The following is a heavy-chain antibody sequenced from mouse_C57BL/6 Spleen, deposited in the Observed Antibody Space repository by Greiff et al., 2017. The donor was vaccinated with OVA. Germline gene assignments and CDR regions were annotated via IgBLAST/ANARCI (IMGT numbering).Heavy chain of an antibody. CDR1: GYTFTSYW. CDR3: AREDSTVVALYWYFEV. D-gene: IGHD1-1*01. V-gene: IGHV1-52*01. J-gene: IGHJ1*03. Sequence: QVQLQQPGAELVRPGSSVKLSCKASGYTFTSYWMHWVKQRPIQGLEWIGNIDPSDSETHYNQKFKDKATLTVDKSSSTAYMQLSSLTSEDSAVYYCAREDSTVVALYWYFEVWGTGTTVTVSS. CDR2: IDPSDSET.